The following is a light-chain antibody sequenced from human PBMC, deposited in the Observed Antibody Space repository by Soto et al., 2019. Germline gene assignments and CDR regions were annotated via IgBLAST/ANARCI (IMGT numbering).Light chain of an antibody. V-gene: IGKV3-20*01. CDR2: DAS. CDR3: QQYGSSPLT. J-gene: IGKJ3*01. CDR1: QSVSSY. Sequence: EIVMTQSPGTLSVSPGERATLSCRASQSVSSYLAWYQQKPGQAPRLLIYDASNRATGIPARFSGSGSGTDFTLTISRLEPEDFAVYYCQQYGSSPLTFGPGTKVDIK.